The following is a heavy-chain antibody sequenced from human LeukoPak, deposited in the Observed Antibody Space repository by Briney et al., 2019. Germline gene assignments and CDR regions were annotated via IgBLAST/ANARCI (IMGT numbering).Heavy chain of an antibody. CDR3: AASSGSDFDY. D-gene: IGHD1-26*01. CDR1: GFTFDDYG. CDR2: IYSGGST. Sequence: GGSLRLSCAASGFTFDDYGMSWVRQAPGKGLEWVSVIYSGGSTYYADSVKGRFTISRDNSKNTVYLQINSLRAEDTAVYYCAASSGSDFDYWGQGTLVTVSS. J-gene: IGHJ4*02. V-gene: IGHV3-66*01.